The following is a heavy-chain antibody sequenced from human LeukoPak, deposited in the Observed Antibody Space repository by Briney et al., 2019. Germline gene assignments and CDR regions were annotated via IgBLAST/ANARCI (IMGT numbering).Heavy chain of an antibody. J-gene: IGHJ4*02. CDR2: FKTVGSAT. CDR3: ARSTSQGFDY. V-gene: IGHV3-74*01. CDR1: GFTLTSYW. Sequence: RRGSPRLSCAASGFTLTSYWTHSVRDAPGKGVVWVSLFKTVGSATRTAHSVKGRFTNSRDNAKNTMYLQMNSLRAEDTAVYYCARSTSQGFDYWGQGTPVIVSS.